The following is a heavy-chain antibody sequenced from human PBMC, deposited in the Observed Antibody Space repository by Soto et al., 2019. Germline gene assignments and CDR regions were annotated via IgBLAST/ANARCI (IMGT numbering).Heavy chain of an antibody. CDR3: AKDRATNFGVIWKYGMDV. J-gene: IGHJ6*02. V-gene: IGHV3-23*04. Sequence: EVQLVQSGGDLVQPGGSLRLSCSATGFSFRTYGMAWFRQAPGKGLEWVSGISETGKNTNYADSVRGRFTISRNNSKNTLYLLMNTLRAEDTAVYYCAKDRATNFGVIWKYGMDVWGPGTTVSVSS. CDR2: ISETGKNT. D-gene: IGHD3-3*01. CDR1: GFSFRTYG.